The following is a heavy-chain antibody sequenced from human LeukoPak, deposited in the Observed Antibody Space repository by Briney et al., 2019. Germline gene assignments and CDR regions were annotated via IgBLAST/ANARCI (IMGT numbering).Heavy chain of an antibody. Sequence: PGGSLRLSCAASGFTFSSYAMSWVRQAPGKGLEWVSAISGSGGSTYYADSVKGRFTISRDNSKNTLYLQMNSLRAEDTAVYYCAKDLRVNMVRGVPFDYWGQGTLVTVSS. D-gene: IGHD3-10*01. CDR2: ISGSGGST. CDR1: GFTFSSYA. CDR3: AKDLRVNMVRGVPFDY. V-gene: IGHV3-23*01. J-gene: IGHJ4*02.